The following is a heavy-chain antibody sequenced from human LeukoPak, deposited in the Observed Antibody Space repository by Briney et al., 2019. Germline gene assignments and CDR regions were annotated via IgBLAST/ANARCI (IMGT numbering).Heavy chain of an antibody. Sequence: GGSLRLSCAASGFTFSNYAMTWVRQAPGKGLEWVSGISGSGGSTYYADSVKGRFTISRDNSKNTLYLQMNSLRAEDTAVYYCARNIGGVGYWGQGTLVTVSS. V-gene: IGHV3-23*01. J-gene: IGHJ4*02. D-gene: IGHD2-21*01. CDR1: GFTFSNYA. CDR3: ARNIGGVGY. CDR2: ISGSGGST.